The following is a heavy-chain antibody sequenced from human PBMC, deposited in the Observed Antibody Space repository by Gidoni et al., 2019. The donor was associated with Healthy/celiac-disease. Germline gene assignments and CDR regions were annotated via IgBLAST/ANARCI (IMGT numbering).Heavy chain of an antibody. CDR1: GYTFTAYY. CDR3: ARAGSYDFWSGYKFDY. V-gene: IGHV1-2*02. CDR2: INPNSGGT. Sequence: VQLVQSGAQLKTPGASVKVSCKASGYTFTAYYLHWVRQAPGQGLEWMGWINPNSGGTNYAQKGQGRVTMTRDTSISTAYMELSRLRADDTAVYYCARAGSYDFWSGYKFDYWGQGTLVTVSS. D-gene: IGHD3-3*01. J-gene: IGHJ4*02.